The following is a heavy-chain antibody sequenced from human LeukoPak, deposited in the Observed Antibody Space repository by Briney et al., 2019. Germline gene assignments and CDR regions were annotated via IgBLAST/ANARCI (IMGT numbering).Heavy chain of an antibody. CDR2: ISSSSSYI. J-gene: IGHJ4*02. CDR3: AKEGGYCSSTSCYGRGAYFDY. D-gene: IGHD2-2*03. V-gene: IGHV3-21*01. Sequence: GGSLRLSCAASGFTFSSYSMNWVRQAPGKGLGGVSSISSSSSYIYYADSVKGRFTISRDNSKNTLYLQMNSLRAEDTAVYYCAKEGGYCSSTSCYGRGAYFDYWGQGTLVTVSS. CDR1: GFTFSSYS.